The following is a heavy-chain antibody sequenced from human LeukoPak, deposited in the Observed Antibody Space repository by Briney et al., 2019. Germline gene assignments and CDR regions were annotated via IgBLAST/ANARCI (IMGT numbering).Heavy chain of an antibody. CDR2: ISGSGGST. J-gene: IGHJ4*02. V-gene: IGHV3-23*01. CDR3: ARDSSGWEFDY. CDR1: EFTFSSYA. Sequence: GRSLRLSCAASEFTFSSYAFHWVRQAPGKGLEWVSAISGSGGSTYYADSVKGRFTISRDNAKNTLYLQMNSLRAEDTAVYYCARDSSGWEFDYWGQGTLVTVSS. D-gene: IGHD6-19*01.